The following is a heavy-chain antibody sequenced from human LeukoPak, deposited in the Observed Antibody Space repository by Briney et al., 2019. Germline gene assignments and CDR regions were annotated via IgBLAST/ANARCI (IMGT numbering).Heavy chain of an antibody. CDR1: GGSVSDYY. Sequence: SETLSLTCTISGGSVSDYYWSWIRQSPGKGLEWIGYIYYTGSTTYNPSLKSRVTISADTSKNQFSLKLSSVTAADTAVYYCASRKLGNDYWGQGTLATVSS. CDR3: ASRKLGNDY. CDR2: IYYTGST. J-gene: IGHJ4*02. V-gene: IGHV4-59*02. D-gene: IGHD7-27*01.